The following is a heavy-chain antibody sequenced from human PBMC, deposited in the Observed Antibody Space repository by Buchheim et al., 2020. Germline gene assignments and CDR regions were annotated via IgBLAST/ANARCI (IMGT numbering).Heavy chain of an antibody. V-gene: IGHV4-4*02. CDR2: IYPDGGT. J-gene: IGHJ4*02. CDR3: ARHIGFGFDY. CDR1: GASISSSGW. Sequence: QVQLQESGPGLVKPLETLSLTCAVSGASISSSGWWSWVRQPPWKGLEWIGQIYPDGGTNYNPSLKSRVTITVDKSKSQFSLNLSSVTAADTAVYYCARHIGFGFDYWGQGTL. D-gene: IGHD3-16*01.